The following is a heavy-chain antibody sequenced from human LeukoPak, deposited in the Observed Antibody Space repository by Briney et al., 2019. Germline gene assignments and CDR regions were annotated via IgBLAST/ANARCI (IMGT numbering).Heavy chain of an antibody. CDR2: ISSSSSYI. CDR3: ASGAAHNWFDP. Sequence: GGSLRLSCAASGSTFSSYSMNWVRQAPGKGLEWVSSISSSSSYIYYADSVKGRFTISRDNAKNSLYLQMNSLRAEDTAVYYCASGAAHNWFDPWGQGTLVTVSS. D-gene: IGHD6-13*01. V-gene: IGHV3-21*01. CDR1: GSTFSSYS. J-gene: IGHJ5*02.